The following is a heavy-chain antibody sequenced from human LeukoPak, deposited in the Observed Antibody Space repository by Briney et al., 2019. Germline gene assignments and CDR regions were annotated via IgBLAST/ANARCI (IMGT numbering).Heavy chain of an antibody. CDR2: IYYSGST. V-gene: IGHV4-59*12. Sequence: PSETLSLTCTVSGGSISSYYWSWIRQPPGKGLEWIGYIYYSGSTNYNPSLKSRVTISVDTSKNQFSLKLSSVTAADTAVYYCARAGLYYDSSGYLPYFDYWGQGTLVTVSS. D-gene: IGHD3-22*01. J-gene: IGHJ4*02. CDR1: GGSISSYY. CDR3: ARAGLYYDSSGYLPYFDY.